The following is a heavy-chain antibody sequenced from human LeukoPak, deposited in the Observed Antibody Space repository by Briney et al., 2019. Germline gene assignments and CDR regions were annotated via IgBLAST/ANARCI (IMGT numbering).Heavy chain of an antibody. CDR1: GYTFNSYG. J-gene: IGHJ6*03. Sequence: SVRVSCKTSGYTFNSYGINWVRQAPGQGLEWMGWISGINGNTNLAQKMQGRVTLTTDSSTRTGYMELRSLRSDDTAVYYCARGTVGGKDYFYMDVWGKGTTVTVT. CDR2: ISGINGNT. V-gene: IGHV1-18*01. D-gene: IGHD4-11*01. CDR3: ARGTVGGKDYFYMDV.